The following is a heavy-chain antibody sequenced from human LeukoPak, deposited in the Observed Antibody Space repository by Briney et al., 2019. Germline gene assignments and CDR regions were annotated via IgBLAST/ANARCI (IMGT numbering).Heavy chain of an antibody. CDR1: GYTLTTSG. CDR3: ARGHIGVPFDY. J-gene: IGHJ4*02. D-gene: IGHD3-10*01. V-gene: IGHV1-18*01. Sequence: ASVKVSCKASGYTLTTSGISCEREAPGQGLEWMGWIGPYNGNTNSAQKVQGRVTMTTDTSTSTACMELRRLSSDDTAADYCARGHIGVPFDYWGQGTLVTVSS. CDR2: IGPYNGNT.